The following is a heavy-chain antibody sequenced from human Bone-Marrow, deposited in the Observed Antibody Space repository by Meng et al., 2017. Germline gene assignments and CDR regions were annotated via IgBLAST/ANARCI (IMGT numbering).Heavy chain of an antibody. V-gene: IGHV1-2*06. CDR2: INPNSGGT. CDR3: ASLAIFGVVIRDY. CDR1: GYTFTGYY. J-gene: IGHJ4*02. Sequence: QVQWGQSGAEVKKPGASVKVSCKASGYTFTGYYMHWVRQAPGQGLEWMGRINPNSGGTNYAQKFQGRVTMTRDTSISTAYMELSRLRSDDTAVYYCASLAIFGVVIRDYWGQGTLVTVSS. D-gene: IGHD3-3*01.